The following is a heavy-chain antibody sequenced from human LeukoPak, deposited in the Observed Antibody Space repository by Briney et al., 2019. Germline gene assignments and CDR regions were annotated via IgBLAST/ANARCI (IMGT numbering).Heavy chain of an antibody. V-gene: IGHV4-39*01. CDR2: INYSANT. Sequence: KPSETLSLACTVSGDSISSSNYYWGRIRQPPGKGLEWIGSINYSANTYYNPSLKSRVTISVDTSKNQFSLKLSSVTAEDTAVYYCARHGSGGTVTTGYWGQGSLVTVSS. CDR3: ARHGSGGTVTTGY. J-gene: IGHJ4*02. D-gene: IGHD4-11*01. CDR1: GDSISSSNYY.